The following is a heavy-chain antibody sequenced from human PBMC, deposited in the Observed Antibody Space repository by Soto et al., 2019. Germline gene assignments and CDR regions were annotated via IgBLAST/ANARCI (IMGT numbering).Heavy chain of an antibody. V-gene: IGHV3-48*02. CDR2: ISSSSSTI. J-gene: IGHJ5*02. Sequence: HPGGSLRLSCAASGFTFSSYSMNWVRQAPGKGLEWVSYISSSSSTIYYADSVKGRFTISRDNAKNSLYLQMNSLRDEDTAVYYCARDSVRAHKDIKINWFDPWGQGTLVTVSS. CDR3: ARDSVRAHKDIKINWFDP. CDR1: GFTFSSYS.